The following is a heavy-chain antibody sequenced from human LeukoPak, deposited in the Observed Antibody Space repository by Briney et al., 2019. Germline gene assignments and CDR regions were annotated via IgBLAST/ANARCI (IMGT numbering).Heavy chain of an antibody. Sequence: PSETLSLTCNVFGYSISSAYSWGWIRQPPGKGLEWIGSLYHGGSTNYNPSLKSRVTISVDTSKNQFSLKLSSVTAADTAVYYCARDGALRYFDWLLHREPRGRAFDIWGQGTMVTVSS. J-gene: IGHJ3*02. CDR1: GYSISSAYS. V-gene: IGHV4-38-2*02. D-gene: IGHD3-9*01. CDR3: ARDGALRYFDWLLHREPRGRAFDI. CDR2: LYHGGST.